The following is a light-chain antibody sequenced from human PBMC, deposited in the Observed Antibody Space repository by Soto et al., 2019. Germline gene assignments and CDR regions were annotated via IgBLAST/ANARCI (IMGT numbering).Light chain of an antibody. Sequence: EIVLTQSPATLSLSPGERATVSCRASQSVSSHLAWYQQKPGQAPRLLIYGASSRATGIPDRFSGSGSGTDFTLTISRLEPEDFAVYYCQQYGSSRLTFGGGTKVDIK. V-gene: IGKV3-20*01. CDR2: GAS. CDR1: QSVSSH. J-gene: IGKJ4*01. CDR3: QQYGSSRLT.